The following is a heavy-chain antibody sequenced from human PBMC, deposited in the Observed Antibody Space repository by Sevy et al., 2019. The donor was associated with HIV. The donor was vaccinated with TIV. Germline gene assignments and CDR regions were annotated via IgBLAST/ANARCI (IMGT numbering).Heavy chain of an antibody. CDR2: ISYDGSNK. Sequence: GGSLRLSCAASGFTFSSYAMHWVRQAPGKGLEWVAVISYDGSNKYYADSVKGRFTISRDNSKNTLYQQMNSLRAEDTAVYYCARDGPGVVWGSYRFHYFDYWGQGTLVTVSS. V-gene: IGHV3-30-3*01. J-gene: IGHJ4*02. CDR3: ARDGPGVVWGSYRFHYFDY. D-gene: IGHD3-16*02. CDR1: GFTFSSYA.